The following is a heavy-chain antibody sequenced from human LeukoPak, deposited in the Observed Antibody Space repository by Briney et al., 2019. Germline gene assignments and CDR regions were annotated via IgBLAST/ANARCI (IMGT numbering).Heavy chain of an antibody. D-gene: IGHD6-25*01. CDR2: IYPGDSDA. V-gene: IGHV5-51*01. CDR3: AGNDAARRRLVRFDP. Sequence: GESLKISCKASGYGFNNYWIAWVRQVPGKGLEWMGFIYPGDSDANYSPSFEGQSTNATDKSIKTAYLEWSSLRASDPAMYYCAGNDAARRRLVRFDPWGQGTQVIVS. CDR1: GYGFNNYW. J-gene: IGHJ5*02.